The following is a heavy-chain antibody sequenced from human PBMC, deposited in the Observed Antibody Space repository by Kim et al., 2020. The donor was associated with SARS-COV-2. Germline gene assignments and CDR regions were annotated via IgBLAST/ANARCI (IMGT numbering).Heavy chain of an antibody. V-gene: IGHV4-39*01. CDR1: GGSIRSSSYY. CDR2: IYYSGST. CDR3: ASAYSSSWTDAFDI. D-gene: IGHD6-13*01. Sequence: SETLSLTCTVSGGSIRSSSYYWGWIRQPPGKGLEWIGSIYYSGSTYYNPSLKSRVTISVDTSKNQFSLKLSSVTAADTAVYYCASAYSSSWTDAFDIWGQGTMVTVSS. J-gene: IGHJ3*02.